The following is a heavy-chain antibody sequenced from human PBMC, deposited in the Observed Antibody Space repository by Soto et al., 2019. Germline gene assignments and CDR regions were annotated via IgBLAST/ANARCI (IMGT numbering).Heavy chain of an antibody. V-gene: IGHV1-18*01. Sequence: ASVKVSCKASGYTFTSYGISWVRQAPGQGLEWMGWISAYNGNTNYAQKLQGRVTMTTDTSTRTAYMELRSLRSDDTAVYLCARDPLLYYVFWSGYSRYHYYMDVWGKGTTVTVSS. J-gene: IGHJ6*03. CDR1: GYTFTSYG. CDR3: ARDPLLYYVFWSGYSRYHYYMDV. CDR2: ISAYNGNT. D-gene: IGHD3-3*01.